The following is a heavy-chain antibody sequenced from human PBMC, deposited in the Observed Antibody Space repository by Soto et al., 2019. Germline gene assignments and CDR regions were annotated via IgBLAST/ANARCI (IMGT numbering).Heavy chain of an antibody. Sequence: QVQLQESGPGPVKPSQTLSLTCTVSGGSISSGGYSWSWIRQHPGKGLEWIGYIYYSGSTYYNPSLKSRVTISVDTSKNQFSLKLSSVTAADTAVYYCARDPSGSGSYFDYWGQGTLVTVSS. V-gene: IGHV4-31*03. CDR1: GGSISSGGYS. CDR3: ARDPSGSGSYFDY. J-gene: IGHJ4*02. D-gene: IGHD3-10*01. CDR2: IYYSGST.